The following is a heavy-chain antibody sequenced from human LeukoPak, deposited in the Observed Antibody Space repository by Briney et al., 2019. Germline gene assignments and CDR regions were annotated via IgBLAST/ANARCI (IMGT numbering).Heavy chain of an antibody. V-gene: IGHV1-18*01. Sequence: ASVKVSCKASGYTFTSYGISWVRQAPGQGLEWMGWISAYNGNTNYAQKLQGRVTMTRDTSTSTVYMELSSLRSEDTAVYYCARDEGSYPSDYWGQGTLVTVSS. CDR2: ISAYNGNT. D-gene: IGHD1-26*01. J-gene: IGHJ4*02. CDR1: GYTFTSYG. CDR3: ARDEGSYPSDY.